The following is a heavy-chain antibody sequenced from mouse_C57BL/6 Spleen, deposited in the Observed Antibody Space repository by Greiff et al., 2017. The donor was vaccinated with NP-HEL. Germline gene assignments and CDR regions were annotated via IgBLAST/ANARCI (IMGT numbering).Heavy chain of an antibody. V-gene: IGHV1-80*01. CDR1: GYAFSSYW. Sequence: VQLQQSGAELVKPGASVKISCKASGYAFSSYWMNWVKQRPGKGLEWIGQIYPGAGDTNYNGKFKGKATLTADKSSSTAYMQLSSLTSEDSAVYFCARFITTVVVFDYWGQGTTLTVSS. CDR2: IYPGAGDT. J-gene: IGHJ2*01. CDR3: ARFITTVVVFDY. D-gene: IGHD1-1*01.